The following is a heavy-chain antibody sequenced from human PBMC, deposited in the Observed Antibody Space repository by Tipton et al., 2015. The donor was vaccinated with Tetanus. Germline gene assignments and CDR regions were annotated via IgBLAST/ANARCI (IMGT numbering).Heavy chain of an antibody. CDR2: IYESGDT. CDR3: ARHQSGYFTPFDY. J-gene: IGHJ4*02. Sequence: LRLSCTASGGSIRGGTFYWGWIRQPPGKGLEWIGSIYESGDTYYIPSLKSRVTISVDTSKNQFSLNLNSMAAADTGVYYCARHQSGYFTPFDYWGQGNLVTVSS. CDR1: GGSIRGGTFY. V-gene: IGHV4-39*01. D-gene: IGHD3-3*01.